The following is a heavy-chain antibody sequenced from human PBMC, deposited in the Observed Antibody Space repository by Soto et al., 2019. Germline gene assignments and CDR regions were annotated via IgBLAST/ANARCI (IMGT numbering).Heavy chain of an antibody. Sequence: QVQLVQSGAEVKKPGASVKVSCKASGYTFVAFDIAWVRQASGQGLEWVGWVNPDTVDTALKIELQGRLSMTRDTSINTVYMELSSLTPADTAMYFCLRQAGGASTPGDDFWGQGTLVTVSP. D-gene: IGHD2-15*01. V-gene: IGHV1-8*01. CDR1: GYTFVAFD. CDR3: LRQAGGASTPGDDF. CDR2: VNPDTVDT. J-gene: IGHJ4*02.